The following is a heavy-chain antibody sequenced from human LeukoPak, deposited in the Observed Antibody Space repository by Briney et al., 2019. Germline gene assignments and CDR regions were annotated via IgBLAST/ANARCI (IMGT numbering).Heavy chain of an antibody. J-gene: IGHJ6*03. CDR2: MNPTSGNT. D-gene: IGHD1-20*01. CDR1: GYTFTSYD. Sequence: VASVKVSCKASGYTFTSYDINWVRQATGQGLEWMGWMNPTSGNTGSAQKFQGRVTMTRDTSISTAYMELSSLISEDTAVYYCSRLPYNWNDFRHFYDMDLWGKGTTVTVSS. V-gene: IGHV1-8*01. CDR3: SRLPYNWNDFRHFYDMDL.